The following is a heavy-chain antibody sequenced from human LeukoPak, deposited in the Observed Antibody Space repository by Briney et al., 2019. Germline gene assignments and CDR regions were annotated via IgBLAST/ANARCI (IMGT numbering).Heavy chain of an antibody. CDR3: ARTIAAAGSELSWLDP. CDR2: INPSGGST. Sequence: ASVKVSCKASGGTFSTYAISWVRQAPGQGLEWMGIINPSGGSTSYAQKFQGRVTMTRDTSTSTVYMELSSLRSEDTAVYYCARTIAAAGSELSWLDPWGQGTLVTVSS. CDR1: GGTFSTYA. J-gene: IGHJ5*02. V-gene: IGHV1-46*01. D-gene: IGHD6-13*01.